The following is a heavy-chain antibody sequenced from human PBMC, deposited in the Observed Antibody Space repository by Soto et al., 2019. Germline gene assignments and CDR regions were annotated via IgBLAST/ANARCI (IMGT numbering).Heavy chain of an antibody. J-gene: IGHJ6*02. V-gene: IGHV1-69*13. CDR1: GGTFSIYA. CDR2: IIPIFGTA. Sequence: GASVKLSCKASGGTFSIYAISWVRQAPGQGLEWMGGIIPIFGTANYAQKFQGRVTITADESTSTAYMELSSLRSEDTAVYYCARSAFLSSLPAAMEGYYYYYGMDVWGQGTTVTVSS. CDR3: ARSAFLSSLPAAMEGYYYYYGMDV. D-gene: IGHD2-2*01.